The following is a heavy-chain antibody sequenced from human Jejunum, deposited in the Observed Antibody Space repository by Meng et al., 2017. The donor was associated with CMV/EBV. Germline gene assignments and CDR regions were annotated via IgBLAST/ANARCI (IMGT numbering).Heavy chain of an antibody. CDR3: ARGPGASTREGFDY. CDR1: GGSVNNYY. J-gene: IGHJ4*02. D-gene: IGHD1-26*01. V-gene: IGHV4-4*07. CDR2: FYSSDTY. Sequence: GERQESGPGLAKPSEPLSLTCTVSGGSVNNYYWSWIRQSAGKGLEWIGRFYSSDTYNYHPSLDSRVTMSLDTSKNQFSLNLRSVTAADTATYYCARGPGASTREGFDYWGLGTLVTVSS.